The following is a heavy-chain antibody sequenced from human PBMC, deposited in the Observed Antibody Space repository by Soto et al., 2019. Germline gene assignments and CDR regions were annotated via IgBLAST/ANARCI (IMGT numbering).Heavy chain of an antibody. V-gene: IGHV4-34*01. CDR2: INHSGST. Sequence: SETLSLTCAVYGGSFSGYYWSWIRQPPGKGLEWIGEINHSGSTNYNPSLKSRVTISVDTSKNQFSLKLCSVTAADTAVYYCARVDYDFWSGYAPPSPYSYGMDVWGQGTTVTVSS. D-gene: IGHD3-3*01. J-gene: IGHJ6*02. CDR3: ARVDYDFWSGYAPPSPYSYGMDV. CDR1: GGSFSGYY.